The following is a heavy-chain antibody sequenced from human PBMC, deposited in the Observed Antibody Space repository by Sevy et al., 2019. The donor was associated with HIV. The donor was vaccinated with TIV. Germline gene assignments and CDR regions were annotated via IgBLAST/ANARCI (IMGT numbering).Heavy chain of an antibody. D-gene: IGHD6-6*01. J-gene: IGHJ4*02. CDR2: IYISGST. CDR3: ARGLKEYTSSPAY. V-gene: IGHV4-61*02. CDR1: AGSISSGSYY. Sequence: SETLSLTCTVSAGSISSGSYYWNWIRQPAGKGLEWIGRIYISGSTHYNPSLKSRVTMSVDTSKNQFSLKLTSVTAADTAVYYCARGLKEYTSSPAYWGQGTLVTVSS.